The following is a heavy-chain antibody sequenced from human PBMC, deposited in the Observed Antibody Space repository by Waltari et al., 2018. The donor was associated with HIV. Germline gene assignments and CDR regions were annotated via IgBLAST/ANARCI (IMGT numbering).Heavy chain of an antibody. CDR3: ARMQRFYGSEQSRYFYCGMYV. Sequence: EVQLVESGGILTRPGGSLRLSCVGSGFTVSDNYMSWVRQAPGKGPEWVACRYSNGSSLYGGYVKGRFTICMDNSKNTLYLQMNTLRVDDTAFYYCARMQRFYGSEQSRYFYCGMYVWGQGTTVTVSS. CDR1: GFTVSDNY. J-gene: IGHJ6*02. V-gene: IGHV3-53*01. D-gene: IGHD3-16*02. CDR2: RYSNGSS.